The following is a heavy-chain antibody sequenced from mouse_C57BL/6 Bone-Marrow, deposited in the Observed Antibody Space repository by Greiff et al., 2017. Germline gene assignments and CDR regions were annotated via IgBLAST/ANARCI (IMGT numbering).Heavy chain of an antibody. J-gene: IGHJ1*03. CDR3: ARLGFGTVVATGYFEV. V-gene: IGHV1-54*01. D-gene: IGHD1-1*01. CDR1: GYAFTNYL. CDR2: INPGSGGT. Sequence: VKLMESGAELVRPGTSVKVSCKASGYAFTNYLIEWVKQRPGQGLEWIGVINPGSGGTTYNEKFKGKATLTADKSSSTAYMQLSSLTSEDSAVYFCARLGFGTVVATGYFEVWGTGTTVTVSS.